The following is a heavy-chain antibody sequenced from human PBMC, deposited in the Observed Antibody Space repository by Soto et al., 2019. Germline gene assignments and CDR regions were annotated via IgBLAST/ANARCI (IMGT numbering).Heavy chain of an antibody. CDR3: AKHLYDDSGYSKSNY. Sequence: PGGSLRLSCAASGFTFSSYAMSWVRQAPGKGLEWVSAISGSGNRIYCADSMKGRFTISRDNSKNPLYLHMNNLRAEDTAVYFCAKHLYDDSGYSKSNYWGQGTLVTVSS. CDR1: GFTFSSYA. J-gene: IGHJ4*02. CDR2: ISGSGNRI. V-gene: IGHV3-23*01. D-gene: IGHD3-22*01.